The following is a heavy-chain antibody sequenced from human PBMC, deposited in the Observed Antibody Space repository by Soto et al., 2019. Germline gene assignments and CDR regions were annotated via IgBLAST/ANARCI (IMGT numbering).Heavy chain of an antibody. J-gene: IGHJ5*02. CDR1: GVSLSTTGVG. D-gene: IGHD3-3*01. Sequence: SGPTLVNPTQTLTLTCTVSGVSLSTTGVGVGWIRQSPGKALEWLALIYWDDDKRYSPSLKSRLTITKDTSKNQVVLTMTNMDPVDTATYYCAHSNTIFGVVITNWFDPWGQGTLVTVSS. CDR3: AHSNTIFGVVITNWFDP. CDR2: IYWDDDK. V-gene: IGHV2-5*02.